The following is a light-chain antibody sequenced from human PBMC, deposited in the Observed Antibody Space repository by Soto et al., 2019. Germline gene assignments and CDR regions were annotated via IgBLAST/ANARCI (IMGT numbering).Light chain of an antibody. Sequence: EIALTQSPATLSLSPGERATLSCRASQSVSSYLAWYQQKPGQAPRLLIYDASNRATGIPARFSGSGSGTDFTLTISSLEPEDFAVYYCQQRSNWPPSITFGQGTRREIK. CDR1: QSVSSY. J-gene: IGKJ5*01. CDR2: DAS. V-gene: IGKV3-11*01. CDR3: QQRSNWPPSIT.